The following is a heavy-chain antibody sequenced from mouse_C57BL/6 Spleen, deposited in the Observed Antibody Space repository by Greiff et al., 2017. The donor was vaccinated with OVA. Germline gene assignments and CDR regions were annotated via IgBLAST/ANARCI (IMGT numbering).Heavy chain of an antibody. CDR2: ISNLAYSI. V-gene: IGHV5-15*04. CDR3: AREVDYGGFDY. D-gene: IGHD1-1*01. CDR1: GFTFSDYG. Sequence: EVKLVESGGGLVQPGGSLKLSCAASGFTFSDYGMAWVRQAPRKGPEWVAFISNLAYSIYYADTVTGRFTISRENAKNTLYLEMSSLKSEDTATYYCAREVDYGGFDYWGQGTTLTVSS. J-gene: IGHJ2*01.